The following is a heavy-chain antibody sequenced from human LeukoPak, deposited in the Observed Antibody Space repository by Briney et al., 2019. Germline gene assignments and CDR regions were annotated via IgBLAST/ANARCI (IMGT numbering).Heavy chain of an antibody. V-gene: IGHV3-23*01. CDR2: ISGSGGRT. CDR1: GFTFSSYA. Sequence: PVGSLRLSCAASGFTFSSYAMSWVRQAPGKGLEWVSSISGSGGRTYYADSVKGRFTISRDNSKNTLYLQMNSLRAEDTAVYYCTKGPYYYDSSGYSRRWFDPWGQGTLVRVSS. CDR3: TKGPYYYDSSGYSRRWFDP. D-gene: IGHD3-22*01. J-gene: IGHJ5*02.